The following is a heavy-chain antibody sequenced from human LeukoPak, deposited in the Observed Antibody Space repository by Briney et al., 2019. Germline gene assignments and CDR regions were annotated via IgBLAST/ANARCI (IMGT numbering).Heavy chain of an antibody. D-gene: IGHD4-11*01. CDR2: INPNSGGI. CDR1: GYTFAAYS. Sequence: ASLKVSCKASGYTFAAYSIHWVRQSPGQGLEWMGWINPNSGGIKYAQKFQGRVTMTRDTSISTAYMELSRLRSDDTAVYYCARDSYSDYVGDWFDPWGHGTLVTVSS. CDR3: ARDSYSDYVGDWFDP. J-gene: IGHJ5*02. V-gene: IGHV1-2*02.